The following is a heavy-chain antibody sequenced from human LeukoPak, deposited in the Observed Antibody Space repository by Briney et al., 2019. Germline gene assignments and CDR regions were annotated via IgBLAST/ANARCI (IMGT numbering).Heavy chain of an antibody. CDR3: AKNRVVFNWNYAYYFDS. V-gene: IGHV3-64*01. CDR1: GFTFSSYA. Sequence: GGSLRLSCAASGFTFSSYAMHWVRQAPGKGLEYVSAISSNGGSTYYANSVKGRFTISRDNSKNTLYLQMNSLRAEDTAFYYCAKNRVVFNWNYAYYFDSWGQGTLVTVSS. J-gene: IGHJ4*02. CDR2: ISSNGGST. D-gene: IGHD1-7*01.